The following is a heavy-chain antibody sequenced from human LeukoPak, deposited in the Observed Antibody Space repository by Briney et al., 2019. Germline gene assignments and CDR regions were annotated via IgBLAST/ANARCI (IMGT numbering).Heavy chain of an antibody. CDR2: ISSSGRTI. Sequence: GGSLRLSCVASGFTFSSYEMNWVRQAPGKGLEWVSYISSSGRTIYYADSVKGRFTISRDDAKNSLYLQMSSPRVEDTAVYYCATSPNYFDYWGQGTLVTVSS. CDR1: GFTFSSYE. CDR3: ATSPNYFDY. V-gene: IGHV3-48*03. J-gene: IGHJ4*02.